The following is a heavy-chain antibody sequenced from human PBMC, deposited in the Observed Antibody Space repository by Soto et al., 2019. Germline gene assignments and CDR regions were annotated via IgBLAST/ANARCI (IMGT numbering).Heavy chain of an antibody. CDR2: INAGNGNT. J-gene: IGHJ3*02. D-gene: IGHD2-15*01. Sequence: QVQLVQSGAEVKKPGASVKVSCKASGYTFTSYAMHWVRQAPGQRLEWMGWINAGNGNTKYSQKCQGRVHINGDRLASTDYMELSSLRCEDTAEYYFATGEYWRGDAFDIWGQGTMVTVSS. CDR3: ATGEYWRGDAFDI. V-gene: IGHV1-3*01. CDR1: GYTFTSYA.